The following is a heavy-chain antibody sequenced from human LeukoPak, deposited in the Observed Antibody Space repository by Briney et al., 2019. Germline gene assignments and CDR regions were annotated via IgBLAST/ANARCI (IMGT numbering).Heavy chain of an antibody. V-gene: IGHV1-2*02. J-gene: IGHJ4*02. CDR3: ARVVSRYCSSTSCPFDY. Sequence: ASVKVSRKASGYTFTGYYMHWVRQAPGQGLEWMGWINPNSGGTNYAQKFQGRVTMTRDTSISTAYMELGRLRSDDTAVYYCARVVSRYCSSTSCPFDYWGQGTLVTVSS. D-gene: IGHD2-2*01. CDR2: INPNSGGT. CDR1: GYTFTGYY.